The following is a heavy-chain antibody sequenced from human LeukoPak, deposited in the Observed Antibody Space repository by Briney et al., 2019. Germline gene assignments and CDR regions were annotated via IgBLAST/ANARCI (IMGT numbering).Heavy chain of an antibody. V-gene: IGHV5-51*01. D-gene: IGHD6-6*01. CDR3: ARRIYSSSTNWFDP. CDR2: IYPGDSDT. CDR1: GYRFTSYW. J-gene: IGHJ5*02. Sequence: GESLKISCKGSGYRFTSYWIGWVRQMPGKGLEWMGIIYPGDSDTRYSPSFQGQVTISADKSISTAYLQWSSLKASDTAIYYYARRIYSSSTNWFDPWGQGTLVTVSS.